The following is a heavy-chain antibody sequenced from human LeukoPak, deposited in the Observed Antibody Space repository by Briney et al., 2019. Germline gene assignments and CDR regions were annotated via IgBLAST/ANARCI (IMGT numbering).Heavy chain of an antibody. CDR1: GYTFTSYG. CDR2: ISAYNCNT. Sequence: AAVKVSCKASGYTFTSYGISWVRQPPGRGLEWMGWISAYNCNTNYAQKLQGRVTMTTDTSTSTAYMELRSLRSDDPAVYYCARDLREHYYGSGSYYPGDYWGQGTLVTVSS. CDR3: ARDLREHYYGSGSYYPGDY. D-gene: IGHD3-10*01. J-gene: IGHJ4*02. V-gene: IGHV1-18*04.